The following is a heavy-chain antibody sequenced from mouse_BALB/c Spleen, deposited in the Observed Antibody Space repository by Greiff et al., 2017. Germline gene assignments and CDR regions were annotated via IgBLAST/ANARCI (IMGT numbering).Heavy chain of an antibody. CDR1: GFTFSSFG. D-gene: IGHD2-10*01. Sequence: EVKLMESGGGLVQPGGSRKLSCAASGFTFSSFGMHWVRQAPEKGLEWVAYISSGSSTIYYADTVKGRFTISRDNPKNTLSLQMTSLRSEDTAMYYCARDSYYGNYYAMDYWGQGTSVTVSS. CDR3: ARDSYYGNYYAMDY. CDR2: ISSGSSTI. V-gene: IGHV5-17*02. J-gene: IGHJ4*01.